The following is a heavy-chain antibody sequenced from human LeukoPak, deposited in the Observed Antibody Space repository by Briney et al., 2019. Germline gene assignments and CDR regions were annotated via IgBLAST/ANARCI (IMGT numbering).Heavy chain of an antibody. D-gene: IGHD6-19*01. V-gene: IGHV3-7*01. J-gene: IGHJ4*02. CDR2: IKQDGSES. Sequence: GGSLRLSCAASGFTFTTFWMSWVRQAPGKGLEWVANIKQDGSESYYVDSVKGRFTISRDNAKNSLYLQMNSLRAEDTGVYYCAGSGWQVYLDYWGQGALVTVSS. CDR3: AGSGWQVYLDY. CDR1: GFTFTTFW.